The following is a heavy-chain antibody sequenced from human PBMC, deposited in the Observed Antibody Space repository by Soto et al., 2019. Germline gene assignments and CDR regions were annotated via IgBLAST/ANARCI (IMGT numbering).Heavy chain of an antibody. CDR2: ISANKGNT. D-gene: IGHD3-10*01. CDR1: GYRFTSYG. J-gene: IGHJ4*02. Sequence: XSLKVSCKHSGYRFTSYGISWVRQAPGQGLEWMGWISANKGNTEYAKNFQDRVTMTTDTSTSTVYMELTSLRSEDTAVYFCGRDKGSVLDYWGQGNLVTVSS. CDR3: GRDKGSVLDY. V-gene: IGHV1-18*04.